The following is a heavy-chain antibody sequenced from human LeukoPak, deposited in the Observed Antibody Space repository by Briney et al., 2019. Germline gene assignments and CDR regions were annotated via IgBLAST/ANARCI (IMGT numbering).Heavy chain of an antibody. Sequence: SETLSLTCAVSGGSISSGGYSWSWIRQPPGKGLEWIGEINHSGSTNYNPSLKSRVTISVDTSKNQFSLKLSSVTAADTAVYYCARVWNGTTVCDYWGQGTLVTVSS. CDR3: ARVWNGTTVCDY. CDR2: INHSGST. J-gene: IGHJ4*02. V-gene: IGHV4-34*01. D-gene: IGHD1-7*01. CDR1: GGSISSGGYS.